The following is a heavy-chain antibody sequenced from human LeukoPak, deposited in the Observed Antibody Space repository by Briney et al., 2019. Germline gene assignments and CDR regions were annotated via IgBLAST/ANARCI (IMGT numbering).Heavy chain of an antibody. CDR2: ISSSSSYI. D-gene: IGHD6-19*01. J-gene: IGHJ4*02. Sequence: GGSLRLSCAASGFTFSSYSMNWVRKGQGKGLEWVSSISSSSSYIYYADSVKARFTISRDNDKNSLYLQMNSLRAEDTAVYYCARVGYSSGWYYFDYWGQGTLVTVSS. CDR1: GFTFSSYS. CDR3: ARVGYSSGWYYFDY. V-gene: IGHV3-21*01.